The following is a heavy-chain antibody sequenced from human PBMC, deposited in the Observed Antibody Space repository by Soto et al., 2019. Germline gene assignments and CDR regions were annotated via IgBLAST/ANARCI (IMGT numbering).Heavy chain of an antibody. Sequence: QVQLVQSGAEVKKPGSSVKVSCKASGGTFSSYAISWVQQAPGQGLEWMGGIIPIFGTANYAQKFQGRVTITADKSTSTAYMELSSLRSEDTAVYYCAGIAAAGGKTYYYYYYGMDVWGQGTTVTVSS. V-gene: IGHV1-69*06. CDR3: AGIAAAGGKTYYYYYYGMDV. D-gene: IGHD6-13*01. J-gene: IGHJ6*02. CDR2: IIPIFGTA. CDR1: GGTFSSYA.